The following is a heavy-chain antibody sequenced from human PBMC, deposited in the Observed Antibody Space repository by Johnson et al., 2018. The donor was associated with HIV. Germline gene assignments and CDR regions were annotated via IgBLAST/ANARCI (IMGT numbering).Heavy chain of an antibody. J-gene: IGHJ3*02. CDR3: ARVHIYCSGGGCYHLEHPFI. CDR2: IKSKTDGGTT. D-gene: IGHD2-15*01. CDR1: GFTFNNAW. Sequence: VQLVESGGGLVEPGGSLRLSCAASGFTFNNAWMSWVRQAPGKGLEWVGRIKSKTDGGTTDYAAPVKGRFTISRDDSKNTLYLQMNSLKTEDTDVYYCARVHIYCSGGGCYHLEHPFIWGQVTSVIVSS. V-gene: IGHV3-15*01.